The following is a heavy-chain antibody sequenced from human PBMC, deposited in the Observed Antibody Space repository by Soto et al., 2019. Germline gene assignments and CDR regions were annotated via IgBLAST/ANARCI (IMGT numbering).Heavy chain of an antibody. J-gene: IGHJ5*01. D-gene: IGHD2-2*01. CDR3: ARVQEVEPPANNFFDS. CDR2: ISPYNGNT. Sequence: QVPLVQSGGEVKMPGASVKVSCQASGYTFTSSVISWLRQAPGQGLEWLGWISPYNGNTNYAQKFVGRLTMTTDTSTTTAYMELRSLRSDDTAVYSCARVQEVEPPANNFFDSWGQGTLVNVSS. V-gene: IGHV1-18*01. CDR1: GYTFTSSV.